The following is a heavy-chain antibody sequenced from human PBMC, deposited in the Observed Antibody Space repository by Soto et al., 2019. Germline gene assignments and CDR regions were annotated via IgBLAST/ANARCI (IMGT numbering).Heavy chain of an antibody. V-gene: IGHV6-1*01. CDR1: GDSVSSNSAA. J-gene: IGHJ6*02. D-gene: IGHD6-6*01. Sequence: PSQTLSLTCAISGDSVSSNSAALNLIRQSPSRGLEWLGRTYYRSKWYNDYAVSVKSRITINPDTSKNQFSLQLNSVTPEDTAVYYCARDRLIAARRFDYYYGMDVWGQGTTVTVSS. CDR2: TYYRSKWYN. CDR3: ARDRLIAARRFDYYYGMDV.